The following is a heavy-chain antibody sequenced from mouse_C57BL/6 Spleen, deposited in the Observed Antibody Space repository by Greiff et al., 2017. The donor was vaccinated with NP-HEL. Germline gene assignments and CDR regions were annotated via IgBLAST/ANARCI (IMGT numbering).Heavy chain of an antibody. Sequence: EVKVVESGGGLVKPGGSLKLSCAASGFTFSSYAMSWVRQTPEKRLEWVATISDGGSYTYYPDNVKGRFTISRDNAKNNLYLQMSHLKSEDTAMYYCARDGAPYDGYYWYFDVWGTGTTVTVSS. D-gene: IGHD2-3*01. CDR2: ISDGGSYT. CDR1: GFTFSSYA. J-gene: IGHJ1*03. CDR3: ARDGAPYDGYYWYFDV. V-gene: IGHV5-4*01.